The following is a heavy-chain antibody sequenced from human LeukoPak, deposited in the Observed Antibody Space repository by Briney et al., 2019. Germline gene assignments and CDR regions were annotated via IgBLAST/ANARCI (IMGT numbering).Heavy chain of an antibody. CDR3: ARPSSGWYVLDY. V-gene: IGHV5-10-1*01. CDR1: GYSFTSYW. CDR2: IDPSDSYT. J-gene: IGHJ4*02. Sequence: GESLKISCKGSGYSFTSYWISWVRQMPGKGLEWMGRIDPSDSYTNYSPSFQGHVTISADKSISTACLQWSSLKASDTAMYYCARPSSGWYVLDYWGQGTLVTVSS. D-gene: IGHD6-19*01.